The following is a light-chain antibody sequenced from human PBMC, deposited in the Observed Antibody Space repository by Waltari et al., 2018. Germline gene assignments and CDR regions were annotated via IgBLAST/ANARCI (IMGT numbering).Light chain of an antibody. CDR1: SSDIGHYGL. J-gene: IGLJ1*01. CDR3: CSYASSGTFV. CDR2: EGS. Sequence: QSALTQPASVSGSPGQSITISCTGPSSDIGHYGLVSWYQHHPGKAPKVKINEGSKRPSGVPDRFSGSRSGNTASLTSSGRQAEDEADYYCCSYASSGTFVFGTGTKVTVL. V-gene: IGLV2-23*01.